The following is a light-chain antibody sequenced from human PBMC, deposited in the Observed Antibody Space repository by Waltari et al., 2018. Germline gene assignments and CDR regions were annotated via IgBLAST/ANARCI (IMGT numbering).Light chain of an antibody. CDR2: GAS. CDR3: QQYGSSPYT. Sequence: EIVLTQSPGTLSLSPGERATLSFRASQSVSRSYLAWYQQKPGQAPRLLIYGASSRATGIPDRFSGSGSGTDFTLTISRLEPEDFAVYYCQQYGSSPYTFGQGTKLEI. V-gene: IGKV3-20*01. J-gene: IGKJ2*01. CDR1: QSVSRSY.